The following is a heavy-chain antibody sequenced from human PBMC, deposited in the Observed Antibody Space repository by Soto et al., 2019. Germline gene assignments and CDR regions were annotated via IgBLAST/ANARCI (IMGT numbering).Heavy chain of an antibody. CDR1: GGSVSSGHVY. Sequence: QVQLQESGPGLVKPSETLSLTCTVSGGSVSSGHVYWSWIRQPPGKGLEWIGYIYYSGSTKYNPSLRSRVTILVDTSKNQFSLKLTAVTAADTAVYYCARSGSGSGWLGGQGTLVTVSS. V-gene: IGHV4-61*01. CDR3: ARSGSGSGWL. CDR2: IYYSGST. D-gene: IGHD6-19*01. J-gene: IGHJ4*02.